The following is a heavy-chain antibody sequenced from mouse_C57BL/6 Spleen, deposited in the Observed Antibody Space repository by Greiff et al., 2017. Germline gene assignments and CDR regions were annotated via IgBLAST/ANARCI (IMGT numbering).Heavy chain of an antibody. J-gene: IGHJ2*01. V-gene: IGHV10-1*01. CDR3: VRQSGYYYFDY. CDR1: GFTFNTYA. Sequence: EVQLVESGGGLVQPKASLKLSCAASGFTFNTYAMNWVRQAPGQGLEWVARIRSKSNNYATYYDDSVKDRFTISRDDSESMLYLQMNNLKTEDTAMYYCVRQSGYYYFDYWGQGTTLTV. D-gene: IGHD1-1*01. CDR2: IRSKSNNYAT.